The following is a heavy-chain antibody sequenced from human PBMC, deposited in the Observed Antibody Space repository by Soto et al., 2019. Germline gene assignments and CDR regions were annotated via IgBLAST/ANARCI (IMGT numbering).Heavy chain of an antibody. V-gene: IGHV1-3*01. Sequence: SXKVSCKASGYTXSSYAMNWVRQAPGQSLEWMGWINAGNGNTKYSQKFQGRVTITRDTSASTAYMELSSLRSEDTAVYYCARWVDIVVVPAANDDAFDIWGQATMVTVSS. CDR2: INAGNGNT. D-gene: IGHD2-2*01. CDR3: ARWVDIVVVPAANDDAFDI. J-gene: IGHJ3*02. CDR1: GYTXSSYA.